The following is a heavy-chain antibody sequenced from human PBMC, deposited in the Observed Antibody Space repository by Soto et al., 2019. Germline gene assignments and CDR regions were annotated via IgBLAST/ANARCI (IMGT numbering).Heavy chain of an antibody. CDR3: ATSFGVAAAGPFDD. V-gene: IGHV4-31*03. D-gene: IGHD6-13*01. Sequence: QVQLQESGPGLVKPSQTLSLTCTVSGGSISSGGYYWSWIRQQPGKGLEWLGYIYYSGRTYYNPSLQSRGAISVDPSKNQFSLKLSSVTAADTAVYYCATSFGVAAAGPFDDWGQGTRVTLSS. CDR2: IYYSGRT. J-gene: IGHJ4*02. CDR1: GGSISSGGYY.